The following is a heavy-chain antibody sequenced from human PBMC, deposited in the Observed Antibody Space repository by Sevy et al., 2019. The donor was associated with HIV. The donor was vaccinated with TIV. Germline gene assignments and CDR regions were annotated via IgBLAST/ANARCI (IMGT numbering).Heavy chain of an antibody. CDR1: GFTFGDYA. J-gene: IGHJ4*02. CDR3: TKFYYSNYPPIDY. V-gene: IGHV3-49*03. CDR2: IRSKAYGGTT. D-gene: IGHD4-4*01. Sequence: GSLRLSCTASGFTFGDYAMSWFRQAPGKGLEWVGFIRSKAYGGTTEYAASVKGRFTISRDDSKSIAYLQMNSLKTEDTAVYYCTKFYYSNYPPIDYWGQGTLVTVSS.